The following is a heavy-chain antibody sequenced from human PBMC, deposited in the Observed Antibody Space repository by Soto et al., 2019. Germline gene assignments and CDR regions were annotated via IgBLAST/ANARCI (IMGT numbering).Heavy chain of an antibody. J-gene: IGHJ4*02. V-gene: IGHV3-30-3*01. CDR3: ATPYYYDSSGPKYYFDY. Sequence: QVQLVESGGGVVQPGRSLRLSCAASGFTFSSYAMHWVRQAPGKGLEWVAVISYDGSNKYYADSVKGRFTISRDNSKNTLYLQMNSLSAEDTAVYYCATPYYYDSSGPKYYFDYWGQGTLVTVSS. D-gene: IGHD3-22*01. CDR2: ISYDGSNK. CDR1: GFTFSSYA.